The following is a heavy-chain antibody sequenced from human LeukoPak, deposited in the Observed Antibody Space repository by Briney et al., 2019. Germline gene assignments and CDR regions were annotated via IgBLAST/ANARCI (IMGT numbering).Heavy chain of an antibody. J-gene: IGHJ4*02. CDR1: GFIFSSYA. V-gene: IGHV3-23*01. Sequence: TGGSLRLSCAASGFIFSSYAMSWVRQAPGKGLEWVSVISGSGVNTYYADSVKGRFTISRDNSKNTLYLQMNSLRAEDTAIYYCAKLPSYYYDSSGYYLFDYWGQGTLVTVSP. CDR2: ISGSGVNT. CDR3: AKLPSYYYDSSGYYLFDY. D-gene: IGHD3-22*01.